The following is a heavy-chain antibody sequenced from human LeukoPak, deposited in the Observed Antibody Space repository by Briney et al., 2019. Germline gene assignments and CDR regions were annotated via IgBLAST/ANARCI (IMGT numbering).Heavy chain of an antibody. CDR2: IYSGGST. CDR3: ARDFALGYDSSGYYDAFDI. J-gene: IGHJ3*02. V-gene: IGHV3-53*01. Sequence: GGSLRLSCAASGFTVSSNYMSWVRQAPGKGLEWVSVIYSGGSTYYADSVKGRFTISRDNSKNTLYLQMNSLRAEDTAVYYCARDFALGYDSSGYYDAFDIWGQGTMVTVSS. D-gene: IGHD3-22*01. CDR1: GFTVSSNY.